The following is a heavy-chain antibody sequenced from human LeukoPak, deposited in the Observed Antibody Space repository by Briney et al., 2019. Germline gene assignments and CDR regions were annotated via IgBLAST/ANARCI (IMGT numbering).Heavy chain of an antibody. CDR3: ARLSGIADP. CDR1: GGSISSSSYY. CDR2: IYHSGST. V-gene: IGHV4-39*07. J-gene: IGHJ5*02. Sequence: PSETLSLTCTVSGGSISSSSYYWGWLRQPPGKGLEWIGEIYHSGSTNYNPSLKSRVTISVDKSKNQFSLKLSSVAAADTAVYYCARLSGIADPWGQGTLVTVSS. D-gene: IGHD3-3*01.